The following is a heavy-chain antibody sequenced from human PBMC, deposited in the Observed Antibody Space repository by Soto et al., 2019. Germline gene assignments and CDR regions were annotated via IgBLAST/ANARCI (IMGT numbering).Heavy chain of an antibody. CDR2: ISSSGSTI. CDR1: GFTFGYYY. V-gene: IGHV3-11*01. J-gene: IGHJ3*02. D-gene: IGHD4-17*01. CDR3: ARVGDYGYDAFDI. Sequence: GGSLILSCAASGFTFGYYYMSWIRQAPGKGLEWVSYISSSGSTIYYADSVKGRFTISRDNAKNSLYLQMNSLRAEDTAVYYCARVGDYGYDAFDIWGQGTMVTVSS.